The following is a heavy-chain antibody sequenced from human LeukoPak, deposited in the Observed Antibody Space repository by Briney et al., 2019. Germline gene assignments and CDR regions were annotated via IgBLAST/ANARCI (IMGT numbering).Heavy chain of an antibody. CDR3: ARGSITVVPAFDI. V-gene: IGHV4-59*12. Sequence: SETLSLTCTVSGGSISTYYWSWIRQPPGKGLEWIGDIYHSGRPNCNPSLKSRGTISVDTSKNQFSLKLSSVTAADTAVYYCARGSITVVPAFDIWGQGTMVTVSS. CDR2: IYHSGRP. J-gene: IGHJ3*02. CDR1: GGSISTYY. D-gene: IGHD3-3*01.